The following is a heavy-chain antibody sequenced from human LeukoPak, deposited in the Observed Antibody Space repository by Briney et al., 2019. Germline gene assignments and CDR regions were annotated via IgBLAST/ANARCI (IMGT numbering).Heavy chain of an antibody. CDR3: AKEPYGDHPL. CDR2: ISTSNSSI. D-gene: IGHD4-17*01. Sequence: GGSLRLSCAASGFTYSTYSMNWVRQAPGRGLEWVSYISTSNSSIYYADSVKGRFTISRDNSKNTLYLQMNSLRAEDTAVYYCAKEPYGDHPLWGQGTLVTVSS. J-gene: IGHJ4*02. CDR1: GFTYSTYS. V-gene: IGHV3-48*01.